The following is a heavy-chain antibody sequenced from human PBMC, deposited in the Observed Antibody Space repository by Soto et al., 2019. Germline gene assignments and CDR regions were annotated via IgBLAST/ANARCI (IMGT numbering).Heavy chain of an antibody. D-gene: IGHD2-2*01. CDR1: GYSFTSYW. J-gene: IGHJ5*02. Sequence: GESLKISCKGSGYSFTSYWISWVRQMPGKGLEWMGRIDPSDSYTNYSPSLQGHVTISADKSISTAYLQWSSLKASDTAMYYCARYIVVVPAAMDANWFDPWGQGTLVTVSS. CDR2: IDPSDSYT. CDR3: ARYIVVVPAAMDANWFDP. V-gene: IGHV5-10-1*01.